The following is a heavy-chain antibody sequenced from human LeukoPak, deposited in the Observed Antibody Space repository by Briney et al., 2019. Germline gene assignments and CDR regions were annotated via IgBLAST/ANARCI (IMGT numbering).Heavy chain of an antibody. CDR3: AKDQGRGYGLRYYFDY. V-gene: IGHV3-23*01. D-gene: IGHD5-18*01. J-gene: IGHJ4*02. CDR1: GFTFSSYA. CDR2: ISGSGGST. Sequence: SGGSLRLSCAASGFTFSSYAMSWVRQAPGKGLEWVSAISGSGGSTYYADSVKGRFTISRDNSKNTLYLQMNSLRAEDTAVYYCAKDQGRGYGLRYYFDYWGQGTLVTVSS.